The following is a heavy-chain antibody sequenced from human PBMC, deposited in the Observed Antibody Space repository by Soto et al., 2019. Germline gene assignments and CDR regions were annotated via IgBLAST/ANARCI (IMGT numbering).Heavy chain of an antibody. D-gene: IGHD3-22*01. CDR3: EKEAYYDSSGYYDY. V-gene: IGHV3-30*18. CDR1: GFTFSSYG. Sequence: SLRLSCAASGFTFSSYGMHWVRQAPGKGLEWVAVISYDGSNKYYADSVKGRFTISRDNSKNTLYLQMNSLRAEDTAVYYCEKEAYYDSSGYYDYWGQGTLVTVSS. J-gene: IGHJ4*02. CDR2: ISYDGSNK.